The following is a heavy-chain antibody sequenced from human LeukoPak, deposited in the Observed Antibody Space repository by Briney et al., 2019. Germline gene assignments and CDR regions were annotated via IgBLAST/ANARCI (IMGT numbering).Heavy chain of an antibody. CDR2: ISGSGGST. D-gene: IGHD3-10*01. CDR3: AKEGGLWFWELSLYYYYYGMDV. J-gene: IGHJ6*02. Sequence: GGSLRLPCAASGFTFSSYAMSWVRQAPGKGLEWVSAISGSGGSTYYADSVKGRFTISRDNSKNTLYLQMNSLRAEDTAVYYCAKEGGLWFWELSLYYYYYGMDVWGQGTTATVSS. CDR1: GFTFSSYA. V-gene: IGHV3-23*01.